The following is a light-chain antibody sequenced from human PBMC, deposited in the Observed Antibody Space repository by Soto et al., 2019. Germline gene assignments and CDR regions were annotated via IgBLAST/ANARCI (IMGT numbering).Light chain of an antibody. CDR2: GAY. V-gene: IGKV3-15*01. Sequence: EILLTQSPATLSVSPGARPTLSRRASQSVSSNLAWYQQKPGQARRLLIYGAYTRATGITARFSGSGSGTEFTLTISSLQSEDFAVYYCQQYNNWPITFGQGTRLDIK. CDR3: QQYNNWPIT. CDR1: QSVSSN. J-gene: IGKJ5*01.